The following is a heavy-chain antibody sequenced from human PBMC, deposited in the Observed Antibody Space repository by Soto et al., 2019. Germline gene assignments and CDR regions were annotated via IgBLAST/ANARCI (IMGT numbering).Heavy chain of an antibody. CDR3: AAARPIAARPIYYGMDV. D-gene: IGHD6-6*01. Sequence: ASVKVSCKASGFTFTSSAVQWVRQARGQRLEWIGWIVVGSGNTNYAQKFQERVTITRDMSTSTAYMELSSLRSEGTAVYYCAAARPIAARPIYYGMDVWGQGTTVTVSS. J-gene: IGHJ6*02. V-gene: IGHV1-58*01. CDR2: IVVGSGNT. CDR1: GFTFTSSA.